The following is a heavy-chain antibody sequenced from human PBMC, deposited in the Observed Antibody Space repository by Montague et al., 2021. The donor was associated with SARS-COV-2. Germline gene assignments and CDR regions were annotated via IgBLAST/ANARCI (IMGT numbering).Heavy chain of an antibody. V-gene: IGHV4-38-2*02. J-gene: IGHJ4*02. D-gene: IGHD2-21*02. CDR2: NYLHGNA. CDR1: GYFIGTGYY. Sequence: SETLSLTCRVSGYFIGTGYYWCWIRQPPGKGLEWIGSNYLHGNAYYNPSLNSRVTISLDTSNNQFSLRLTSVTTADTAVYYCTRGRVTRAGFDYWGQGIRVTVSS. CDR3: TRGRVTRAGFDY.